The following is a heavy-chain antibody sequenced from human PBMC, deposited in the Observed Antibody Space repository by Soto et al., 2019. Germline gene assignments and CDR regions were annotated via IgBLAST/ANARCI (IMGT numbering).Heavy chain of an antibody. CDR3: ASNKYDSSAYYYWYLGL. CDR2: IIPIFGTA. J-gene: IGHJ2*01. V-gene: IGHV1-69*06. D-gene: IGHD3-22*01. CDR1: EDTFRNYA. Sequence: GASVKVSCKASEDTFRNYAISWVRQAPGQGLEWMGGIIPIFGTANYAQKFQGRVTITADTSANTVYLELSSLRSEDTAVYYCASNKYDSSAYYYWYLGLWGRGTLVTVSS.